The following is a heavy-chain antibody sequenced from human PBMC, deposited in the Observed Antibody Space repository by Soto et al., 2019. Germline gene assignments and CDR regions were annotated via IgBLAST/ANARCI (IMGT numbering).Heavy chain of an antibody. J-gene: IGHJ6*02. Sequence: GESLKISCKASGYSFTNYWIAWVRQMPEKGLEWMGIIYPGDSDTKYSPSFQGQVTMTRDTSISTAYMELSRLRSDDTAVYYCARANYYYYYGMDVWGQGTTVTVSS. CDR1: GYSFTNYW. CDR2: IYPGDSDT. CDR3: ARANYYYYYGMDV. D-gene: IGHD5-12*01. V-gene: IGHV5-51*01.